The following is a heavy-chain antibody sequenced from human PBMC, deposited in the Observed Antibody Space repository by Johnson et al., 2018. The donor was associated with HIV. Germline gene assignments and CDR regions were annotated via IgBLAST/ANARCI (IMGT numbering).Heavy chain of an antibody. D-gene: IGHD1-26*01. J-gene: IGHJ3*01. CDR1: GFTVSSNY. CDR2: IYSGGST. CDR3: AKPLVGATRDDAFDV. Sequence: VQLVESGGGLVKPGGSLRLSCAASGFTVSSNYMSWVRQAPGKGLEWVSVIYSGGSTYYADSVKGRFTIYRDNSKNTLYLQMNSLSAEDTAVYYCAKPLVGATRDDAFDVWGQGTTVTVSS. V-gene: IGHV3-66*02.